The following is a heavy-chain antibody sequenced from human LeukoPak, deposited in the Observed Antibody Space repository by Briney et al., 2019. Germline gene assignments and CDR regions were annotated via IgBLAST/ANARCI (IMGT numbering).Heavy chain of an antibody. D-gene: IGHD2-15*01. CDR1: GFTFSTYG. CDR3: AKDGGGNSFHY. V-gene: IGHV3-30*18. CDR2: ISYSGSNK. Sequence: GRSLRLSCAASGFTFSTYGMHWVRQAPGKGLEWVAVISYSGSNKYYADSVKGRLTISRDNSKNTLYLQMNSLRAEDTAVYYCAKDGGGNSFHYWGQGTLVTASS. J-gene: IGHJ4*02.